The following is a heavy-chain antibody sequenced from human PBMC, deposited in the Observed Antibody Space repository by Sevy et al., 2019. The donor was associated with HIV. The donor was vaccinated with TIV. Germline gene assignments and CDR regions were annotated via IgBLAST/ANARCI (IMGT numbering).Heavy chain of an antibody. CDR1: GGSISSGGYS. D-gene: IGHD3-10*01. CDR3: ARGGGITMVQGVNYYYYYGMDV. J-gene: IGHJ6*02. CDR2: IYHSGST. V-gene: IGHV4-30-2*01. Sequence: SETLSLTCAVSGGSISSGGYSWSWIRQPPGKGLEWIGYIYHSGSTYYNPSLKSRVTISVDRSKNQFSLKLGSVTAADTAVYYCARGGGITMVQGVNYYYYYGMDVWGQGTTVTVSS.